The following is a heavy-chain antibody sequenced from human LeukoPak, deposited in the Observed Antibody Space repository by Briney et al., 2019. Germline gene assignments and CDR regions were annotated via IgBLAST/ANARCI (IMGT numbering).Heavy chain of an antibody. J-gene: IGHJ4*02. D-gene: IGHD5-18*01. CDR3: AKGLDTATVILTGVDY. V-gene: IGHV3-53*05. CDR1: GFTVSSNY. CDR2: IYSGGST. Sequence: GGSLRLSCAASGFTVSSNYMSWVRQAPGKGLEWVSVIYSGGSTYYADSVKGRFTISRDNSKNTLYLQMNSLTSEDTAVYYCAKGLDTATVILTGVDYWGQGTLVTVSS.